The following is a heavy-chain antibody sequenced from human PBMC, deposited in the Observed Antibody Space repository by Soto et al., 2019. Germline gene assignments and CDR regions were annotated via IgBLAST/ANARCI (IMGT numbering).Heavy chain of an antibody. D-gene: IGHD3-10*01. CDR1: GVSISGGNW. Sequence: PSETLSLTCAVSGVSISGGNWWTLFRQSPQRGLEYIGEIFHDGTANYYPSFERRVAISVDTSKNQFSLKLTSVTAADTAIYFCARLVYDTRLNYMYFDFWGQGTLVTVSS. J-gene: IGHJ4*02. CDR2: IFHDGTA. V-gene: IGHV4-4*02. CDR3: ARLVYDTRLNYMYFDF.